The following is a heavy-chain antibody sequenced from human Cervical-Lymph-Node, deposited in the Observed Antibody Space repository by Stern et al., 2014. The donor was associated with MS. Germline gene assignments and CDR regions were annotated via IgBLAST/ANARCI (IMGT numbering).Heavy chain of an antibody. J-gene: IGHJ6*02. Sequence: EVQLVQSGGGLVQPGGSLRLSCTPSGFSFNTYSLNWVRQAPGKGLAWLSYIRSSGSSIYYADSVKGRFTISRDNVKNSLYLQMNILRAEDTAIYYCARGSWLGTGDDYYYYFGMDVWGQGTTVTVSS. CDR2: IRSSGSSI. V-gene: IGHV3-48*01. CDR1: GFSFNTYS. CDR3: ARGSWLGTGDDYYYYFGMDV. D-gene: IGHD3-22*01.